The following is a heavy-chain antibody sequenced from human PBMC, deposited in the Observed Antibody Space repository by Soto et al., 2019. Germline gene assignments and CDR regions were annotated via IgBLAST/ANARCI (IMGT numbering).Heavy chain of an antibody. CDR3: ARDRYDFWSGSALDQHWFDP. Sequence: SETLSLTCTVSGGSISSDYWSWIRQPPGKGLEWIGYIYYSGSTNYNPSLKSRVTISVDTSKNQFSLKLSSVTAADTAVYYCARDRYDFWSGSALDQHWFDPWGQGTLVTVSS. CDR2: IYYSGST. V-gene: IGHV4-59*01. CDR1: GGSISSDY. J-gene: IGHJ5*02. D-gene: IGHD3-3*01.